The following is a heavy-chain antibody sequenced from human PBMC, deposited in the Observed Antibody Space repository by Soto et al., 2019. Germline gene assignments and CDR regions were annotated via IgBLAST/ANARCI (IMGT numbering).Heavy chain of an antibody. J-gene: IGHJ4*02. V-gene: IGHV1-2*02. CDR2: INPSSGGT. CDR1: GYTFTGYY. CDR3: ARSSSGRIAAAGTWYFDY. Sequence: ASVKVSCKASGYTFTGYYMHWVRQAPGQGLEWMGWINPSSGGTNYAQKFQGRVTMTRDTSISTAYMELSRLRSDDTAVYYCARSSSGRIAAAGTWYFDYWGQGTLVTVSS. D-gene: IGHD6-13*01.